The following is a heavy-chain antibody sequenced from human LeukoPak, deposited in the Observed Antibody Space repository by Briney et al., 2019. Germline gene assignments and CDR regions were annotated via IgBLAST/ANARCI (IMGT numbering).Heavy chain of an antibody. CDR1: GFTFSDYG. D-gene: IGHD2-2*03. V-gene: IGHV3-33*01. Sequence: PGGSLRLSCAASGFTFSDYGIHWVRQAPGKGLEWVAVLSPHANYEYYADSVQGRFAISRDDSKNTVYLQMNSLSDEETAVYYCARDWIDRSLDYWGLGTLVTVSS. J-gene: IGHJ4*02. CDR3: ARDWIDRSLDY. CDR2: LSPHANYE.